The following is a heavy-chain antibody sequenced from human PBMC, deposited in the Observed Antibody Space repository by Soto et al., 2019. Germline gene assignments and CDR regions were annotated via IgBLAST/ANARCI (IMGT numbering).Heavy chain of an antibody. D-gene: IGHD3-9*01. CDR3: ARDWTGSVYYDILTSWAARWFDP. CDR2: ISSSSSYI. CDR1: GFTFSSYS. V-gene: IGHV3-21*01. J-gene: IGHJ5*02. Sequence: GGSLRLSCAASGFTFSSYSMNWVRQAPGKGLEWVSSISSSSSYIYYADSVKGRFTISRDNAKNSLYLQMNSLRAEDTAVYYCARDWTGSVYYDILTSWAARWFDPWGQGTLVTVSS.